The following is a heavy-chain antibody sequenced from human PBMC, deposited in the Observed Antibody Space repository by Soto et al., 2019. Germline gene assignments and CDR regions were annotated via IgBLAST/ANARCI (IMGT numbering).Heavy chain of an antibody. CDR3: ARDSLAGDDAFDI. CDR1: GYTFTGYY. J-gene: IGHJ3*02. CDR2: INPNSGGT. D-gene: IGHD7-27*01. V-gene: IGHV1-2*04. Sequence: ASVKVSCKASGYTFTGYYMHWVRQAPGQGLEWMGWINPNSGGTNYAQKFQGWVTMTRDTSISTAYMELSRLRSDDTAVYYCARDSLAGDDAFDIWGQGTMVTVSS.